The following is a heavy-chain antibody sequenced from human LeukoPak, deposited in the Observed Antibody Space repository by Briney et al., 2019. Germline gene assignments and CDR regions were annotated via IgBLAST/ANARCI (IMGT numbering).Heavy chain of an antibody. J-gene: IGHJ4*02. CDR2: ISYDGSNK. CDR3: ASSYGSGTYYFDY. V-gene: IGHV3-30-3*01. CDR1: GFTFSSYA. Sequence: GGSLRLSCAASGFTFSSYAMHWVRQAPGKGLEWVAVISYDGSNKYYADSVKGRFTISRDNSKSTLYLQMNSLRAEDTAVYYCASSYGSGTYYFDYWGQGTLVTVSS. D-gene: IGHD3-10*01.